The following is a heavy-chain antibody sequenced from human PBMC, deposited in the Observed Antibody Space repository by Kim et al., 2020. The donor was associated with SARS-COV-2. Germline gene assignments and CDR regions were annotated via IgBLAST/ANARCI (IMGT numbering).Heavy chain of an antibody. J-gene: IGHJ5*02. CDR3: ARTIFGVIKTFDP. V-gene: IGHV4-59*01. Sequence: SETLSLTCTVSGGSISSYYWSWIRQPPGKGLEWIGYIYYSGSTNYNPSLKSRVTISVDTSKNQFSLKLSSVTAADTAVYYCARTIFGVIKTFDPWGQGTLVTVSS. D-gene: IGHD3-3*01. CDR2: IYYSGST. CDR1: GGSISSYY.